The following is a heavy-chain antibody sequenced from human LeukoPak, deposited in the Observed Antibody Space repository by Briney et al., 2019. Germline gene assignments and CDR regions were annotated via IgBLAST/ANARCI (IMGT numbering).Heavy chain of an antibody. D-gene: IGHD5-12*01. Sequence: RASVKVSCKASGYTFTSYGISWVRQAPGQGLEWMGWIRTNNGDTNYAQRVQGRVTMTTDTSTNISYMELRSLRSDDTAVYYCARVSGLYVGVYYFDYWGQGTLVTVSS. V-gene: IGHV1-18*01. CDR2: IRTNNGDT. CDR3: ARVSGLYVGVYYFDY. CDR1: GYTFTSYG. J-gene: IGHJ4*02.